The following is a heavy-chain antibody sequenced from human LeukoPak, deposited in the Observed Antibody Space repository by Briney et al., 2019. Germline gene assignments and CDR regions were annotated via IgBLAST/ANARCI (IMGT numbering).Heavy chain of an antibody. CDR2: IYYSGST. J-gene: IGHJ5*02. Sequence: SETLSLTCTVSGGSISSYYWSWIRQPPGKGLEWIGYIYYSGSTNYNPSLKSRVTISVDTSKNQFSLKLSSVTAADTAVYYCARATYYYDSSGYYRRVIPENWFDPWGQGTLVTVSS. CDR1: GGSISSYY. CDR3: ARATYYYDSSGYYRRVIPENWFDP. D-gene: IGHD3-22*01. V-gene: IGHV4-59*01.